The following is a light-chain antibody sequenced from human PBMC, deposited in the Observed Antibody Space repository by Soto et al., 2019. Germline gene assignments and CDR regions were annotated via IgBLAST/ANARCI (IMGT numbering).Light chain of an antibody. CDR2: GAS. V-gene: IGKV3-20*01. J-gene: IGKJ1*01. Sequence: EIVLTQSPGTLSLSPGERATLSCRASQSVSNNYLAWYQQKPGQAPRIIIFGASGRATGIPDRFSGSGSGTDFTLTISRLEPEDFAVYYCQHYGSLSWTFGQGTKVDIK. CDR1: QSVSNNY. CDR3: QHYGSLSWT.